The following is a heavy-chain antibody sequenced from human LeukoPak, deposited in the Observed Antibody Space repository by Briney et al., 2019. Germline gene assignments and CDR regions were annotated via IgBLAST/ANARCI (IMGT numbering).Heavy chain of an antibody. J-gene: IGHJ6*03. Sequence: SETLSLTCTVSGGSISSHYWSWVRQPPGKGLEWIGNIYDSESTHYKSSLKCRVTISVDTSKNQFSLRLSSVTAAGMAVYYCARVLQNYYYLDVWGKGTTVTVSS. CDR3: ARVLQNYYYLDV. V-gene: IGHV4-59*11. CDR2: IYDSEST. CDR1: GGSISSHY. D-gene: IGHD3-3*01.